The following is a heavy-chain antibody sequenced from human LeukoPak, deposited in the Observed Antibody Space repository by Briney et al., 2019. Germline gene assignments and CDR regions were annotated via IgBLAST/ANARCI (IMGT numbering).Heavy chain of an antibody. D-gene: IGHD6-13*01. CDR1: GFTFSSYA. J-gene: IGHJ6*03. CDR3: AKDAVPEQLVPYYYYYMDV. Sequence: GGSLRLSCAASGFTFSSYAMSWVRQAPGKGLEWFSAISASGGSTYYAASVKGRFTISRDNSKNTLYLKMNSLRAEDTAVYYCAKDAVPEQLVPYYYYYMDVWGKGTTVTVSS. V-gene: IGHV3-23*01. CDR2: ISASGGST.